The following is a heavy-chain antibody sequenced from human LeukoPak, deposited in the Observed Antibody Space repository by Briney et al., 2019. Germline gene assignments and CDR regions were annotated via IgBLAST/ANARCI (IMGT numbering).Heavy chain of an antibody. D-gene: IGHD1-26*01. V-gene: IGHV1-46*01. J-gene: IGHJ3*02. CDR3: AREEAVGAKFRHAFDI. CDR2: INPSGGST. CDR1: GYTFTRYY. Sequence: ASVKVSFKASGYTFTRYYMHWVRQPPGQGLEWMGIINPSGGSTSYAQKFQGRVTMTRDTSTSTVYMELGSLRSEDTAVYYCAREEAVGAKFRHAFDIWGQGTMVTVSS.